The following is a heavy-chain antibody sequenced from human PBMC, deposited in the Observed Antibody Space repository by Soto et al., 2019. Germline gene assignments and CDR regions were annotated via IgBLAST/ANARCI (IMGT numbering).Heavy chain of an antibody. J-gene: IGHJ6*01. V-gene: IGHV1-18*04. Sequence: EGSGKVSFKACGYPFTSYGVSCVRQAPGQGLEWMGWISAYNGNTNCAQKLQGRVTMTTDTSTSTAYMELRRLRSDDTAVYYCARDTDGESLSYYFYGVDVWGQGTTVTVSS. CDR2: ISAYNGNT. CDR1: GYPFTSYG. CDR3: ARDTDGESLSYYFYGVDV.